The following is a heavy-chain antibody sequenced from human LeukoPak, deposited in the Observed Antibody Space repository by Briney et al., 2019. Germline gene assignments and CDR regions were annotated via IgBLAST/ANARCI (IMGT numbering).Heavy chain of an antibody. CDR1: GFTVSSNY. J-gene: IGHJ4*02. Sequence: GGSLRLSCAASGFTVSSNYMSWVRQAPGKGLEWVSVIYSGGSTYYADSVKGRFTISRDNAKNSLYLQMNSLRAEDTAVYYCARVGYTVTPTSPFDYWGQGTLVTVSS. D-gene: IGHD4-17*01. CDR3: ARVGYTVTPTSPFDY. CDR2: IYSGGST. V-gene: IGHV3-53*01.